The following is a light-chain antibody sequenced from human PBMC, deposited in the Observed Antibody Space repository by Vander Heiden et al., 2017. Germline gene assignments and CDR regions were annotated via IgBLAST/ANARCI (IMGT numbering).Light chain of an antibody. CDR3: GTWDSSLSAVV. J-gene: IGLJ2*01. CDR2: DNN. Sequence: QSVLTHPPYVSAAPGQKVTISCSGSSSNIGNNYVSWYQQLPGTAPKLLIYDNNKRPSGIPDRFSGSKSGTSATLGITGLQTGDEADYYCGTWDSSLSAVVFGGGTKLTVL. V-gene: IGLV1-51*01. CDR1: SSNIGNNY.